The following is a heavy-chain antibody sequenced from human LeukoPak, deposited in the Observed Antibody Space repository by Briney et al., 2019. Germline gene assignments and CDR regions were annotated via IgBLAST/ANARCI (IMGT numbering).Heavy chain of an antibody. CDR2: ISSSISYI. CDR1: GFTFSSYS. CDR3: ARGSAYYDILTGYYTIEAFDI. J-gene: IGHJ3*02. D-gene: IGHD3-9*01. V-gene: IGHV3-21*01. Sequence: GGSLRLSCAASGFTFSSYSMNWVRQAPGKGLEWVSSISSSISYIYYADSVKGRFTISRDNAKNSLYLQMNSLRAEDTAVYYCARGSAYYDILTGYYTIEAFDIWGQGTMVTVSS.